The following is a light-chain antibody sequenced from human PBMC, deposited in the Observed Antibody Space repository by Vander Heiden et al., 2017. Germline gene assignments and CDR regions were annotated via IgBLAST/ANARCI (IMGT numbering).Light chain of an antibody. CDR1: GSNIGRNT. J-gene: IGLJ3*02. CDR2: YND. Sequence: QPVLAQPPSASGTPGQSVTLSCSGSGSNIGRNTVNWYQQLPGAAPRLLIYYNDQRPSRVPDRLSGSKSGTSASLAISGLQSEDEADYYCTSWDNSLNARVFGGGTKLTVL. V-gene: IGLV1-44*01. CDR3: TSWDNSLNARV.